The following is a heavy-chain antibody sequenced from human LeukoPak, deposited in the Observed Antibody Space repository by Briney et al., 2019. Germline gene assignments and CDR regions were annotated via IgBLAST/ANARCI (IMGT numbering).Heavy chain of an antibody. CDR1: GVSFDDYY. J-gene: IGHJ4*02. Sequence: SETLSLTCAVSGVSFDDYYWSWVRQTPGKGLEWIGEINHSGYTNDSPSLKSRVTLSIDTSRKQFSLKLRSVTVADAGVYYCTSLTTGDDYWGQGTLVTVSS. D-gene: IGHD4-17*01. V-gene: IGHV4-34*01. CDR3: TSLTTGDDY. CDR2: INHSGYT.